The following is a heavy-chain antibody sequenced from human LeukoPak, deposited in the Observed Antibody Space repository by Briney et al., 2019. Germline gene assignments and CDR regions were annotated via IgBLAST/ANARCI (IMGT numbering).Heavy chain of an antibody. CDR2: MNPNSGNT. CDR3: VRGPEELFAFDI. Sequence: ASVKVSCKASGYTFTSYDINWVRQATGQGLEWMGWMNPNSGNTGYAQKFQGRVTMTRNTSISTAYMELSSLRSEDTAVYYCVRGPEELFAFDIWGQGTMVTVSS. V-gene: IGHV1-8*01. D-gene: IGHD3-10*01. CDR1: GYTFTSYD. J-gene: IGHJ3*02.